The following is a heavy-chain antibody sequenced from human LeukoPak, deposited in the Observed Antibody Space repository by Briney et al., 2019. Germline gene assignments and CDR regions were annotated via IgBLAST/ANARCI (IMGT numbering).Heavy chain of an antibody. CDR1: GSSISSSSYY. V-gene: IGHV4-39*01. CDR2: IYYSGST. CDR3: ARHWATVTTFYVDFGWFDP. J-gene: IGHJ5*02. Sequence: SETLSLTCTVSGSSISSSSYYWGWIRQPPGKGLEWIGSIYYSGSTYYNPSLKSRVTISVDTSKNQFSLKLSSVTAADTAVYYCARHWATVTTFYVDFGWFDPWGQGTLVTVSS. D-gene: IGHD4-17*01.